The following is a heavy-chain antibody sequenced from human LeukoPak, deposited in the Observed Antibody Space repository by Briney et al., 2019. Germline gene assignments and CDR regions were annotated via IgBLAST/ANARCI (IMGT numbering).Heavy chain of an antibody. Sequence: ASVKVSCKASGYTFTSYDINWVRQATGQGLEWMGWMNPNSGNTGYAQKFQGRVTMTRNTSISTAYMELSSLRSEDTAVYYCARDGGADDYGEEANWFDPWGQGTLVTVSS. CDR1: GYTFTSYD. CDR3: ARDGGADDYGEEANWFDP. J-gene: IGHJ5*02. V-gene: IGHV1-8*01. D-gene: IGHD4-17*01. CDR2: MNPNSGNT.